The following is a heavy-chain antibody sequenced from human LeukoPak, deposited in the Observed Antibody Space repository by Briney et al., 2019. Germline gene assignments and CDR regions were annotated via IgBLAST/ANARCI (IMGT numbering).Heavy chain of an antibody. Sequence: PGGSLRLSCAASGFTFSSYAMSWVCQAPGKGLEWVSAISGSGGSTYYADSVKGRFTISRDNSKNTLYLQMNSLRAEDTAVYYCAKEGSPYWWSESDYWGQGTLVTVSS. D-gene: IGHD2-15*01. CDR1: GFTFSSYA. CDR3: AKEGSPYWWSESDY. V-gene: IGHV3-23*01. J-gene: IGHJ4*02. CDR2: ISGSGGST.